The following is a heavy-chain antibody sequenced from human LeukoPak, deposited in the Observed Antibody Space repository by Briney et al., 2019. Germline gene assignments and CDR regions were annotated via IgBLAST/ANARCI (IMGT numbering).Heavy chain of an antibody. CDR3: AKDSAGKPLHGLDY. D-gene: IGHD1-26*01. CDR1: GFTLSSYA. V-gene: IGHV3-23*01. J-gene: IGHJ4*02. Sequence: GGSLRLSCAASGFTLSSYAMSWVRPAPGKGLEWVSAISGSSGSTYYADSVKGRFTISRDNSKNTLYLQMNSLRAEDTAVYYCAKDSAGKPLHGLDYWGQGTLVTVSS. CDR2: ISGSSGST.